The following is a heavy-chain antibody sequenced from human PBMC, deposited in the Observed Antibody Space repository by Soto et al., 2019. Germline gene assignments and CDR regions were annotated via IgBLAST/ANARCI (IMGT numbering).Heavy chain of an antibody. CDR2: IYHSGST. CDR1: GGSISSYY. Sequence: SETLSLTCTVSGGSISSYYWSWIRQPPGKGLEWIGYIYHSGSTYYNPSLKSRVTISVDRSKNQFSLKLSSVTAADTAVYYCARGQVVAAQHWGQGTLVTVSS. D-gene: IGHD2-15*01. J-gene: IGHJ4*02. CDR3: ARGQVVAAQH. V-gene: IGHV4-59*12.